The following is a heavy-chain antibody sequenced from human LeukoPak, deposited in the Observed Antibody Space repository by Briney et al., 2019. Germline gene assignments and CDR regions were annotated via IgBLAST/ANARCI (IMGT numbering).Heavy chain of an antibody. Sequence: ASVKVSCKASGFTFRNYGITWVRQAPGQGLEWMGWIGTYNGNTDYAQKFQGRVIMTADTSTTTAHMELRSLRSDDTAVYYCARGRLKRVPFTKVAGALDYWGQGTRVTVSS. V-gene: IGHV1-18*01. CDR2: IGTYNGNT. J-gene: IGHJ4*02. D-gene: IGHD6-19*01. CDR1: GFTFRNYG. CDR3: ARGRLKRVPFTKVAGALDY.